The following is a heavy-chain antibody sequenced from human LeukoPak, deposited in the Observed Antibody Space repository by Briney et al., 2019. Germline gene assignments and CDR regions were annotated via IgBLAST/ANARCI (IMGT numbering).Heavy chain of an antibody. D-gene: IGHD3-22*01. CDR2: IYYSGST. J-gene: IGHJ5*02. CDR1: GGSISSGGYS. Sequence: SETLSLTCAVSGGSISSGGYSWSWIRQPPGKGLEWIGYIYYSGSTNYNPSLKSRVTISVDTSKNQFSLKLSSVTAADTAVYYCARVPVVRYNWFDPWGQGTLVTVSS. V-gene: IGHV4-61*08. CDR3: ARVPVVRYNWFDP.